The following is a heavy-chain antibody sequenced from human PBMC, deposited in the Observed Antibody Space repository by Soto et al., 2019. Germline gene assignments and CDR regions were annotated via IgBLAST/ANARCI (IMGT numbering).Heavy chain of an antibody. D-gene: IGHD1-26*01. CDR2: INGRSNYE. Sequence: GSMGTSRATSGVMFCIYVMNWVRKAPGKGLEWVSSINGRSNYEYYANSVRGRFTISRDNAKNSLFLQMSSLTAEDTAVYYCAREDGIAGETSAFDYWGHGTLVT. CDR3: AREDGIAGETSAFDY. J-gene: IGHJ4*01. V-gene: IGHV3-21*01. CDR1: GVMFCIYV.